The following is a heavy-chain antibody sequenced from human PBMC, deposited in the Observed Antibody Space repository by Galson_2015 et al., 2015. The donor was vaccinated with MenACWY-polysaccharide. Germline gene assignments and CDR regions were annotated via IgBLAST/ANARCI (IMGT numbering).Heavy chain of an antibody. CDR2: IYWDDNK. J-gene: IGHJ5*02. CDR3: AHRRRNVGPLAP. V-gene: IGHV2-5*02. D-gene: IGHD1-26*01. CDR1: GFSLSTSEMA. Sequence: PALVKPTQPLTLTCSFSGFSLSTSEMAVGWIRQPPGKALEWLALIYWDDNKRYSPSLRSRLTITTDTSKNQVVLTMTNMDPADTPPSYPAHRRRNVGPLAPWRQGGRVTGSS.